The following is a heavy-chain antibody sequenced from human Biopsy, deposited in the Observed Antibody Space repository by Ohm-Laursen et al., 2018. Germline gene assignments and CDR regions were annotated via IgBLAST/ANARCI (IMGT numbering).Heavy chain of an antibody. CDR1: GASIISGGHF. CDR3: ARVRGSGFFAFDI. V-gene: IGHV4-61*03. CDR2: IFDDGAT. D-gene: IGHD3-3*01. Sequence: SETLSLTCAVSGASIISGGHFWNWIRPHPGTGLAWIGHIFDDGATNYSPSPSLQGRVTLSIDTSENTFSLTLASLTRADTGVYYCARVRGSGFFAFDIWGRGTTVSVSS. J-gene: IGHJ3*02.